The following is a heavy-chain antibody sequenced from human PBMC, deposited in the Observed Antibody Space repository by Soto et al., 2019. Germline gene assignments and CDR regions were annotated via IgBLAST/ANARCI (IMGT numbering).Heavy chain of an antibody. CDR3: AHSRAVADTSHDYYYYGMDV. CDR2: IYWNDDK. D-gene: IGHD6-19*01. J-gene: IGHJ6*02. Sequence: ESGPTLVNPTQTLTLTCTFSGFSLSTSGVGVGWIRQPQGKALEWLALIYWNDDKRYSPSLKSRLTITKDSSKNQEVLTMTNMDPVDTATYDCAHSRAVADTSHDYYYYGMDVWGQGTTVTVSS. CDR1: GFSLSTSGVG. V-gene: IGHV2-5*01.